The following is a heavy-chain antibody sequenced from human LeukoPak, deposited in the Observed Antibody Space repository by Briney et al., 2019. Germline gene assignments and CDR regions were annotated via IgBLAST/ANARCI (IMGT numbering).Heavy chain of an antibody. CDR1: GFTFSDYS. V-gene: IGHV3-30*02. Sequence: GGSLRLSCAASGFTFSDYSMHWVRQAPGKGLNWVAFIRYDGNNKYYADSVKGRFTISRDNSKNTLYLQMNSLRGEDTAVYYCAKMEGATSYFDYWGQGTLVTVSS. CDR2: IRYDGNNK. CDR3: AKMEGATSYFDY. D-gene: IGHD1-26*01. J-gene: IGHJ4*02.